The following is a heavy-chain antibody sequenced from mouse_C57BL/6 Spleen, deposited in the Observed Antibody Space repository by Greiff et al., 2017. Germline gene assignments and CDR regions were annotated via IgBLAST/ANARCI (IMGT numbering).Heavy chain of an antibody. CDR3: ARRYYGSRGYAMDY. D-gene: IGHD1-1*01. V-gene: IGHV1-18*01. CDR1: GYTFTDYN. J-gene: IGHJ4*01. CDR2: LNPNNGGT. Sequence: EVKLVESGPELVKPGASVKIPCKASGYTFTDYNMDWVKQSHGKSLAWIGDLNPNNGGTIYNQKFKGKATLTVDPSSRPANMEILRLTSGDTAVYYCARRYYGSRGYAMDYWGQGTSVTVSS.